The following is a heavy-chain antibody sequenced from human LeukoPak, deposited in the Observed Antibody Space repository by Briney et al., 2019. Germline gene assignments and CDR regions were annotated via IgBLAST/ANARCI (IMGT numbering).Heavy chain of an antibody. CDR1: GGSFSGYY. CDR3: ARFYFDY. CDR2: INHSGST. V-gene: IGHV4-34*01. Sequence: SETLSLTCAVYGGSFSGYYWSWIRQPPGKGLEWIGEINHSGSTNYNPSLKSRVTISVDTSKNQFSLKLSSVTAADTAVHYCARFYFDYWGQGALVTVSS. J-gene: IGHJ4*02.